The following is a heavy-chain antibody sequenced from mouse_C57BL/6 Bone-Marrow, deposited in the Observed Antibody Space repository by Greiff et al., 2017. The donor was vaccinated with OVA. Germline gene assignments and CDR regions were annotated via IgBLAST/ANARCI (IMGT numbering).Heavy chain of an antibody. J-gene: IGHJ1*03. CDR2: ISNGGGST. Sequence: EVQLVESGGGLVQPGGSLKLSCAASGFTFSDYYMYWVRQTPEKRLEWVAYISNGGGSTYYPDTVKGRFTISRDNAKNTLYLQMSRLKSEDTAMYYCARGSSYWYFDVWGTGTTVTVSS. V-gene: IGHV5-12*01. CDR1: GFTFSDYY. D-gene: IGHD1-1*01. CDR3: ARGSSYWYFDV.